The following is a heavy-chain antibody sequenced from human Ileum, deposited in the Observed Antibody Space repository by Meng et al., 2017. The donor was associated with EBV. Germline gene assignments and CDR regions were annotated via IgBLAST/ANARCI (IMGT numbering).Heavy chain of an antibody. D-gene: IGHD6-19*01. Sequence: VHRQESGPGLVKPSENLSLTCSVSGGSVSSGGNYWSWIRQPPGKGLEWIGYIYNSGSTNYNPSLKSRVTISVDTSKNQFSLKLSSVTAADTAVYYCARDGYSSGSDWGQGTLVTVPS. V-gene: IGHV4-61*08. CDR2: IYNSGST. J-gene: IGHJ4*02. CDR1: GGSVSSGGNY. CDR3: ARDGYSSGSD.